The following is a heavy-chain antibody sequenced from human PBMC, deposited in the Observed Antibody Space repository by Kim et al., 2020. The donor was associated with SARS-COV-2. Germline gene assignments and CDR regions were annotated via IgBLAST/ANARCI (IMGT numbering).Heavy chain of an antibody. D-gene: IGHD2-15*01. Sequence: SVKVSCKASGGTFGSYAISWVRQAPGQGLEWMGRIIPILGIANYAQKFQGRVTITADKSTSTAYMELSSLRSEDTAVYYCASQLGYCSGGSCKYYYYYGTDVWGQGTAVTVSS. J-gene: IGHJ6*02. CDR1: GGTFGSYA. V-gene: IGHV1-69*04. CDR2: IIPILGIA. CDR3: ASQLGYCSGGSCKYYYYYGTDV.